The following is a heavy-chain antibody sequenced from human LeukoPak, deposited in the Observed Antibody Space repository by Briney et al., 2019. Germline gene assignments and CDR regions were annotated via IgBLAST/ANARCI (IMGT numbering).Heavy chain of an antibody. CDR1: GFTFSNYA. Sequence: GGSLRLSCLASGFTFSNYAMSWVRQAPGKGLEWVSGITISGKTAYYADSVKGRFTISRDNFKNTLYLQMNSLRAEDTAVYYCARKDISTWYFDYWGQGALVTVSS. D-gene: IGHD6-13*01. CDR3: ARKDISTWYFDY. J-gene: IGHJ4*02. V-gene: IGHV3-23*01. CDR2: ITISGKTA.